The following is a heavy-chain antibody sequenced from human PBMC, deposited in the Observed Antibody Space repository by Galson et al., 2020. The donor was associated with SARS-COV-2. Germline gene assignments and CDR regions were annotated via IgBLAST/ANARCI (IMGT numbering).Heavy chain of an antibody. Sequence: GGSLRLSCSASGFTFSTYEMNWVRQAPGKGLEWLSYISRGDNTVFYADSVKGRFTISRDNAKNSLYLQMNSLRVEDTAIYYCARDYRQHFWSGYQYAMDVWGQGTTVTVSS. CDR2: ISRGDNTV. D-gene: IGHD3-3*02. V-gene: IGHV3-48*03. CDR3: ARDYRQHFWSGYQYAMDV. J-gene: IGHJ6*02. CDR1: GFTFSTYE.